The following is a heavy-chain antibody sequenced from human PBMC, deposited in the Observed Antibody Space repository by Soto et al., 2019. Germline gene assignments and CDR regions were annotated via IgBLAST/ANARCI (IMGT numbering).Heavy chain of an antibody. J-gene: IGHJ3*02. Sequence: GESLKISCKGSGYSFTSYWIGWVRQMPGKGLEWMGIIYPGDSDTRYSPSFQGQVTISADKSNSPAYLQWSSLKASDTAMYYCARQSRDGYQIDAFDIWGQGTMVTVSS. CDR3: ARQSRDGYQIDAFDI. CDR1: GYSFTSYW. CDR2: IYPGDSDT. V-gene: IGHV5-51*01. D-gene: IGHD5-12*01.